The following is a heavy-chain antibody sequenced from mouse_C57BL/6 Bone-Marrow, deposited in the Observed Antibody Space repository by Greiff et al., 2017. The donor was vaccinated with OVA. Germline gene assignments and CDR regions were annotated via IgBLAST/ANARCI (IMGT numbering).Heavy chain of an antibody. CDR2: INPSTGGT. CDR1: GYSFTGYY. CDR3: ARDWGFDY. Sequence: EVQLQQSGPELVKPGASVKISCKASGYSFTGYYMNWVKQSPEKSLEWIGEINPSTGGTTYNQKFKAKATLTVDKSSSTAYMQLKSLTSEDSAVYYCARDWGFDYWGQGTTRTVSS. V-gene: IGHV1-42*01. D-gene: IGHD4-1*01. J-gene: IGHJ2*01.